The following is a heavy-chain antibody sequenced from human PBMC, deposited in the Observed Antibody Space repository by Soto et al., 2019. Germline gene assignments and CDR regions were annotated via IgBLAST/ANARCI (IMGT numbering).Heavy chain of an antibody. J-gene: IGHJ4*01. D-gene: IGHD3-9*01. CDR1: GYTFTSYG. CDR3: ARGRGQTKTYYDILTGYYSEYFDY. CDR2: ISAYNGNT. Sequence: GASVKVSCKASGYTFTSYGISWVRQAPGQGVEGMGWISAYNGNTNYAQKLQGRVTMTTDTSTSTAYMELRSLRSDDTAVYYCARGRGQTKTYYDILTGYYSEYFDYWGQGTLVTVSS. V-gene: IGHV1-18*04.